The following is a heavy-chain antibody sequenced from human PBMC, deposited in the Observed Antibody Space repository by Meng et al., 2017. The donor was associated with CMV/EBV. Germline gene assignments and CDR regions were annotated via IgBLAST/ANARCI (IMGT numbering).Heavy chain of an antibody. J-gene: IGHJ6*02. CDR2: IIPILGIA. CDR3: ARDTSSSSECGYYYYGMDV. CDR1: GGTFSSYT. D-gene: IGHD6-6*01. V-gene: IGHV1-69*04. Sequence: SVKVSCKASGGTFSSYTISWVRQAPGQGLEWMGRIIPILGIANYAQKFQGRVTITADKSTSTAYMELSSLRSEDTAVYYCARDTSSSSECGYYYYGMDVWGQGTTVTVSS.